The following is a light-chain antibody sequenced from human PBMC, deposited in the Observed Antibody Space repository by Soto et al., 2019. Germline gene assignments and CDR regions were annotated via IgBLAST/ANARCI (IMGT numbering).Light chain of an antibody. J-gene: IGLJ1*01. CDR2: AVS. V-gene: IGLV2-14*01. CDR3: SSYTTSNIHYV. Sequence: QSALTQPASVSGSPGQSITISCTGTSSDIGGYNSVSWYQQHPGKAPKLVIYAVSNRPSGVSSRFSGSKSGNTASLTMSGLQAEDEATYYCSSYTTSNIHYVFGGGTKVTVL. CDR1: SSDIGGYNS.